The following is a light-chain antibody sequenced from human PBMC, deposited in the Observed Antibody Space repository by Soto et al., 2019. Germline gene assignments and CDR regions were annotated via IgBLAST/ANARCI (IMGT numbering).Light chain of an antibody. CDR2: AAS. V-gene: IGKV1-39*01. J-gene: IGKJ1*01. CDR3: QQSYFTPT. CDR1: QSISSY. Sequence: DIHMTQSPSSLSASVGDRVTITCRASQSISSYLNWYQQKPGKAPKLLIYAASSLQSGVPSRFSGSGSGTDFTLTISGVQHEDFATYYCQQSYFTPTFGQGTNVDI.